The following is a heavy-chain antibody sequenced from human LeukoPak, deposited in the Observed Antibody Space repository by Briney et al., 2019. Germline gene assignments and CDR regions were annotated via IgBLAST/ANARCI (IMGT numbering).Heavy chain of an antibody. CDR1: GGTFSSYA. Sequence: SVKVSCKASGGTFSSYAISWVRQAPGQGLEWMGGIIPIFGTANYAQKFQGRVTITTDESTSTAYMELSSLRSEDTAVYYCATEELPGDSALDYWGQGTLVTVSS. V-gene: IGHV1-69*05. CDR2: IIPIFGTA. D-gene: IGHD7-27*01. CDR3: ATEELPGDSALDY. J-gene: IGHJ4*02.